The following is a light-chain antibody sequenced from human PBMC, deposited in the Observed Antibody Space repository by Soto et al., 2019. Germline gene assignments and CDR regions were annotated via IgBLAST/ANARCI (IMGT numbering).Light chain of an antibody. CDR3: QKDNSAPPLT. J-gene: IGKJ4*01. CDR2: AAS. Sequence: DIQMTQSPSSLSASVGDRVTITCRASQGISNYLAWYQQKPGKVPKLLIYAASTLQSGVPSRFSGSGSGTDFTLTISSLQPEAVATYYCQKDNSAPPLTFGGGTKVEIK. CDR1: QGISNY. V-gene: IGKV1-27*01.